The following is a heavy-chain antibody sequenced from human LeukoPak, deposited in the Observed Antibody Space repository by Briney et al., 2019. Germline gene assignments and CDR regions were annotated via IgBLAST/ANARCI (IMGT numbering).Heavy chain of an antibody. J-gene: IGHJ4*02. CDR2: IYYSGST. Sequence: SSETLSLTCTVSGGSISSYYWSWIRQPPGKGLEWIGYIYYSGSTNYNPSLKSRVTISVDTSKNQFSLKLSSVTAADTAVYYCAGARGRYCSGGSCYYDYWGQGTLVTVSS. CDR1: GGSISSYY. D-gene: IGHD2-15*01. CDR3: AGARGRYCSGGSCYYDY. V-gene: IGHV4-59*01.